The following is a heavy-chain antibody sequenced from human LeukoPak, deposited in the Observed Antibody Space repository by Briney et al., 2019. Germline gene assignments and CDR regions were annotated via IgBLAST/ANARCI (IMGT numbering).Heavy chain of an antibody. CDR1: GFIFSYHY. D-gene: IGHD3-10*01. CDR3: GRALVRTSGNDYFDY. V-gene: IGHV3-72*01. Sequence: PGGSLRLSRAASGFIFSYHYMDLVRPAPGEGLEWVGRIRYKSQRYTPVYAASSRGKFTISRDDSSRSLYLQMSSLGAEDTAVECCGRALVRTSGNDYFDYWGQGSLVTV. J-gene: IGHJ4*01. CDR2: IRYKSQRYTP.